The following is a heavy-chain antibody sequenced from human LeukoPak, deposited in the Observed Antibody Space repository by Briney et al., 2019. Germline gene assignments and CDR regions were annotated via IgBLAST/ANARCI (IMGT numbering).Heavy chain of an antibody. V-gene: IGHV3-23*01. CDR2: MSGGGGTA. D-gene: IGHD3-22*01. CDR1: GITFNTYA. Sequence: GGSLRLSCAASGITFNTYAMNWVRQAPGRGLEWVSTMSGGGGTAHYADSVKGRFTISRDNSKNTLYLQMNSLRAEDTAVYYCARWRVVVSNGGFDIWGQGTTVIVSS. J-gene: IGHJ3*02. CDR3: ARWRVVVSNGGFDI.